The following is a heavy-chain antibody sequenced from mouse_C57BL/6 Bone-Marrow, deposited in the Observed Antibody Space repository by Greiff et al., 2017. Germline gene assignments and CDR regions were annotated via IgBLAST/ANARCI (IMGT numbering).Heavy chain of an antibody. CDR3: ARPHYYGSSSYYAMDY. CDR2: IWSGGST. V-gene: IGHV2-2*01. J-gene: IGHJ4*01. CDR1: GFSLTSYG. Sequence: VQLQQSGPGLVQPSQSLSITCTVSGFSLTSYGVHWVRQSPGKGLEWLGVIWSGGSTDYNAAFISRLSISKDNSKSQVFFKMNSLQADDTAIYYCARPHYYGSSSYYAMDYWGQGTSVTVSS. D-gene: IGHD1-1*01.